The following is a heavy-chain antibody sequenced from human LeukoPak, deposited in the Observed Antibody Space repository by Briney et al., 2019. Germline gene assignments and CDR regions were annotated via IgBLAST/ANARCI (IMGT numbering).Heavy chain of an antibody. V-gene: IGHV4-4*02. CDR1: GGSISSSNW. CDR2: IYHSGST. J-gene: IGHJ5*02. D-gene: IGHD5-12*01. CDR3: ARKGYDYGWFDP. Sequence: PSGTLSLTCAVSGGSISSSNWWSWVRQPPGKGLEWIGEIYHSGSTNYNSSLKSRVTISVDKSKNQFSLKLSSMTAADTAVYYCARKGYDYGWFDPWGQGSLVTVSS.